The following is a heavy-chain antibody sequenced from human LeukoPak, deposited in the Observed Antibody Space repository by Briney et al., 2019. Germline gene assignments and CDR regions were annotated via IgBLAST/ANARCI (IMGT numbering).Heavy chain of an antibody. CDR3: ASGYGSGWFDS. CDR1: GDSISRGYY. J-gene: IGHJ5*01. Sequence: SETLSLTCTVSGDSISRGYYWGWIRQPPGKGLEWIGYIHSSGNTYYNPSLQNRLIISRDTNEDPLSLTLTSVTAADTAVYFCASGYGSGWFDSWGQGTQVTVSS. CDR2: IHSSGNT. V-gene: IGHV4-31*03. D-gene: IGHD5-18*01.